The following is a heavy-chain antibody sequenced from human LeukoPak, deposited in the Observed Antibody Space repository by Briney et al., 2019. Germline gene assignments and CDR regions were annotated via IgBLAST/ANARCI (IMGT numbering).Heavy chain of an antibody. CDR1: GYTFTSHG. V-gene: IGHV1-18*01. D-gene: IGHD3-16*02. J-gene: IGHJ4*02. CDR2: ISAFNGET. CDR3: ARDPSNTSGRYTYFDY. Sequence: ASVKVSCKTYGYTFTSHGISWVRQAPGQGLEWMGWISAFNGETHYAQNLQGRVTMTTDTSTSTAYMELRSPRFDDTAVYYCARDPSNTSGRYTYFDYWGQGTLVTVSS.